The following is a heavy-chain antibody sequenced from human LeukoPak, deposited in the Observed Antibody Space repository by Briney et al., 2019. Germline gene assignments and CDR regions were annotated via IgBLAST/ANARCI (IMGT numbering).Heavy chain of an antibody. CDR3: ARDSGSYPHWFAP. CDR2: IFYSGIT. V-gene: IGHV4-59*01. J-gene: IGHJ5*02. CDR1: GGSISSYY. D-gene: IGHD1-26*01. Sequence: KPSETLSLTCTVSGGSISSYYWNWIRQPPGKGLEWIGYIFYSGITNYNPSLKSRVTISVDTSKKRFSLKLTSVTAADTAVYYCARDSGSYPHWFAPWGQGTLVTVSS.